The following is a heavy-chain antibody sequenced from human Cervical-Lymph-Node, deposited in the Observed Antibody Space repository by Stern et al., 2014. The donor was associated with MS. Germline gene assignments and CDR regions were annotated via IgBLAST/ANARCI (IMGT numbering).Heavy chain of an antibody. J-gene: IGHJ5*02. Sequence: QVQLVESGAEVKTPGASVKVSCKAYGYTFTSYYMHWVRQAHGQGLAWMGIINPRGGSTSYAQKFQGRVTMTRDTSTSTVYMELSSLRSEDPAVYYCARVGATGGWWFDPWGQGTLVTVSS. CDR3: ARVGATGGWWFDP. V-gene: IGHV1-46*03. CDR1: GYTFTSYY. CDR2: INPRGGST. D-gene: IGHD1-26*01.